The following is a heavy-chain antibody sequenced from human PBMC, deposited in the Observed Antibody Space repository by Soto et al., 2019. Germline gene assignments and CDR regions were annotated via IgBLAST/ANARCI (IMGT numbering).Heavy chain of an antibody. CDR2: INGGNGNT. CDR1: GYSFSAHS. J-gene: IGHJ6*02. CDR3: ARGKGMEENYYYYDMDV. D-gene: IGHD1-1*01. Sequence: ASVKVSCKASGYSFSAHSIHWVRQAPGQGLEWMGWINGGNGNTKYSQKFRDRVTITRDASASTGYMELSSLRSEDTAVYYCARGKGMEENYYYYDMDVWGQGTTVTVSS. V-gene: IGHV1-3*01.